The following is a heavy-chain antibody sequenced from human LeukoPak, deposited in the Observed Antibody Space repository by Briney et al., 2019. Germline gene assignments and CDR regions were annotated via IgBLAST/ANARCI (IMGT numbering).Heavy chain of an antibody. J-gene: IGHJ4*02. V-gene: IGHV3-7*01. CDR2: IKQDGSEK. D-gene: IGHD1-1*01. Sequence: PGGSLRLXCAASGFTFSSYAMSWVRQAPGKGLEWVANIKQDGSEKYYVDSVKGRFSISRDNAKNSLYLQMNSLRAEDTAVYYCASLNNWMFDYWGQGTLVTVSS. CDR3: ASLNNWMFDY. CDR1: GFTFSSYA.